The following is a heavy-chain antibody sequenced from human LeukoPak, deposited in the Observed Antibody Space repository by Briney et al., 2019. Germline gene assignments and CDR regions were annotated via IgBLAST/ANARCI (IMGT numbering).Heavy chain of an antibody. D-gene: IGHD3-16*01. CDR2: IYSGGST. Sequence: LSPSCAAADFTVSSNFICWVRPAPRKGLGWVIIIYSGGSTYYADSVKGRVTISRDTSKNTLYLQLNSLRAEDTAVYYCARDLAILGGGLYYYYGMVVWGQGTTVSVS. J-gene: IGHJ6*02. V-gene: IGHV3-66*01. CDR3: ARDLAILGGGLYYYYGMVV. CDR1: DFTVSSNF.